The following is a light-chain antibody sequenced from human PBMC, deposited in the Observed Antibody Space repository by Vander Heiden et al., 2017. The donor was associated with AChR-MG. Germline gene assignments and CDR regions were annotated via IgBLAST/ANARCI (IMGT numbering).Light chain of an antibody. CDR2: GST. CDR1: SSNIGALYD. CDR3: QSYDISLSGVV. Sequence: QSVLTQPPSVSGAPGQRVTISCTGSSSNIGALYDVHWYQQLPGTVPKLLIYGSTNRPSGVPDRFSGSRSGSSASLAITGLQAEDEADYYCQSYDISLSGVVFGGGTKLTVL. J-gene: IGLJ2*01. V-gene: IGLV1-40*01.